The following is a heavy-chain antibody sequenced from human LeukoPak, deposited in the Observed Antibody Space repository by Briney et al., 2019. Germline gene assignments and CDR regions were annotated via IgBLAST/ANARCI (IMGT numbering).Heavy chain of an antibody. D-gene: IGHD4-17*01. CDR3: ARVGYGDYGPFYYYYYYMDV. J-gene: IGHJ6*03. CDR1: GGSISSSSYY. Sequence: SETLSLTCTVPGGSISSSSYYWGWIRQPPGRGLEWIESIYYSGSTYYNPSLKSRVTISVDTSKNQFSLKLSSVTAADTAVYYCARVGYGDYGPFYYYYYYMDVWGKGTTVTVSS. V-gene: IGHV4-39*07. CDR2: IYYSGST.